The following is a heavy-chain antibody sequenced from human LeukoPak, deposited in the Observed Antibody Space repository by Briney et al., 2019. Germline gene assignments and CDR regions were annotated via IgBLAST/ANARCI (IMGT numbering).Heavy chain of an antibody. CDR3: ATYGSGSYLTPYYYYGMDV. D-gene: IGHD3-10*01. V-gene: IGHV3-33*01. J-gene: IGHJ6*02. CDR1: GFTFSSYG. Sequence: GGSLRLSCAASGFTFSSYGMHWVRQAPGKGLEWVAVIWYDGSNKYYADPVKGRFTISRDNSKNTLYLQMNSLRAEDTAVYYCATYGSGSYLTPYYYYGMDVWGQGTTVTVSS. CDR2: IWYDGSNK.